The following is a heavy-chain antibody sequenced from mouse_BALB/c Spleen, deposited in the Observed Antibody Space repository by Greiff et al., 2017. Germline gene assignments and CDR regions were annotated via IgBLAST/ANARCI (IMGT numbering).Heavy chain of an antibody. Sequence: DVKLVESGGGLVQPGGSRKLSCAASGFTFSDYGMAWVRQAPGKGPEWVAFISNLAYSIYYADTVTGRFTISRENAKNTLYLEMSSLRSEDTAMYYCARVEDYGSSSYWYFDVWGAGTTVTVSS. D-gene: IGHD1-1*01. J-gene: IGHJ1*01. CDR2: ISNLAYSI. CDR3: ARVEDYGSSSYWYFDV. CDR1: GFTFSDYG. V-gene: IGHV5-15*02.